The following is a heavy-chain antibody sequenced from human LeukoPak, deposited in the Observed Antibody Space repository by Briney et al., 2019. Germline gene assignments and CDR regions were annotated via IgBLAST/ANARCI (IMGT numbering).Heavy chain of an antibody. Sequence: SETLSLTCAVYGGSFSGYYWSWIRQPPGKGLEWIGEINHSGSTNYNPSLKSRVTISVDTSKNQFSLKLSSVTAADTAVYYCARGISGSYSSWGRGTLVTVSS. V-gene: IGHV4-34*01. J-gene: IGHJ5*02. CDR3: ARGISGSYSS. CDR1: GGSFSGYY. CDR2: INHSGST. D-gene: IGHD1-26*01.